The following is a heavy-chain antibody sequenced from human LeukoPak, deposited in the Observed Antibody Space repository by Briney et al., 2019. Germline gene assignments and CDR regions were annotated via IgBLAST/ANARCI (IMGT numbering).Heavy chain of an antibody. CDR3: ARDGIFGVVNYYFDY. V-gene: IGHV4-61*02. D-gene: IGHD3-3*01. CDR1: AGSISSGSYY. J-gene: IGHJ4*02. Sequence: SETLSLNCTGSAGSISSGSYYWSWIRQPAGKGLEWIGRIYTSGSTNYNPSLKSRVTISVDTSNNQFSLKLSSVTAADTAVYYCARDGIFGVVNYYFDYWGQGTLVTVSS. CDR2: IYTSGST.